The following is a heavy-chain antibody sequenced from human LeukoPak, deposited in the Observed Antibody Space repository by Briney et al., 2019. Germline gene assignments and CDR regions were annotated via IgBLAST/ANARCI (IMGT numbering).Heavy chain of an antibody. CDR2: VSESGGST. D-gene: IGHD4-23*01. Sequence: GGSLRLSCVASGFTFTTYAMGWVRQVPGKGLEWVSSVSESGGSTYYADSVKGRFTISRDNSKDTLSLQMNSLRAEDTAVYYCANLLRWEPYWGQGTLVTVSS. V-gene: IGHV3-23*01. J-gene: IGHJ4*02. CDR3: ANLLRWEPY. CDR1: GFTFTTYA.